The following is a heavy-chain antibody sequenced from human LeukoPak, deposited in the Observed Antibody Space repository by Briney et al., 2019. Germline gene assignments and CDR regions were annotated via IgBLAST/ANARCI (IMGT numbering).Heavy chain of an antibody. Sequence: GASVKVSCKASGGTFSSYAISWVRQAPGQGLEWMGGIIPIFGTANYAQKFQGRVTITADESTSTAYMELSSLRSEDTAVYYCARVHCSSTSCYIGYYYYGMDVWGQGTTVTVSS. CDR2: IIPIFGTA. CDR1: GGTFSSYA. D-gene: IGHD2-2*02. J-gene: IGHJ6*02. CDR3: ARVHCSSTSCYIGYYYYGMDV. V-gene: IGHV1-69*13.